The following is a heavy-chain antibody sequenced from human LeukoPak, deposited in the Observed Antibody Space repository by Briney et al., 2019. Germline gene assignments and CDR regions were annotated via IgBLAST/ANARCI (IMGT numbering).Heavy chain of an antibody. CDR2: FDPEDGET. Sequence: ASVKVSCKVSGYTLTELSMHWVRQAPGKGLEWMGGFDPEDGETIYAQKFQGRVTITADESTSTAHMELSSLRSEDTAVYYCARGAAGDGYNWFDYWGQGTLVTVSS. CDR3: ARGAAGDGYNWFDY. CDR1: GYTLTELS. J-gene: IGHJ4*02. D-gene: IGHD5-24*01. V-gene: IGHV1-24*01.